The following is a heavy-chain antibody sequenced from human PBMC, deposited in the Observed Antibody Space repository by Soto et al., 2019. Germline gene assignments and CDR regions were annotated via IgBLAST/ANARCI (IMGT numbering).Heavy chain of an antibody. CDR2: IYYSGST. D-gene: IGHD1-26*01. J-gene: IGHJ2*01. V-gene: IGHV4-31*03. CDR3: TRRETRGWYFDL. Sequence: QVQLQESGPGLVKPSQTLSLTCTVSGGSISSGGYDWTWIRQHPGTGLEWIGYIYYSGSTYYNSSLKSRVTISVDTSKNQFSLKLNSVTAADTAVYYCTRRETRGWYFDLWGRGTLVTVSS. CDR1: GGSISSGGYD.